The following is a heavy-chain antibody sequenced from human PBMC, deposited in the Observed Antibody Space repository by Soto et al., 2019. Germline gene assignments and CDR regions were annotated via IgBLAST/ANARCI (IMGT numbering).Heavy chain of an antibody. Sequence: ASVKVSCKASGGTFSTYAISWVRQALGQGLEWMGGIIPIFGTAKYAQKFQGRVTITADESTSTAYMELSSLRSEDTAVYYCAREIFGVIISGGRDAFDIWGQGTMVTVSS. J-gene: IGHJ3*02. D-gene: IGHD3-3*01. V-gene: IGHV1-69*13. CDR3: AREIFGVIISGGRDAFDI. CDR2: IIPIFGTA. CDR1: GGTFSTYA.